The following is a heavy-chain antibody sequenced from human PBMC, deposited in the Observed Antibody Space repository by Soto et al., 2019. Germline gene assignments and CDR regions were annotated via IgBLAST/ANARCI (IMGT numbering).Heavy chain of an antibody. CDR3: ARGALTTYFDY. Sequence: PSETLSLTCTVSGGSVSSSNYYWSWIRQPPGKGLEWLGYIYYSGSASYNPSLKSRITVSVDTSKNQFSLKLSSVTAADTAVYYCARGALTTYFDYWGQGTLVTVSS. CDR2: IYYSGSA. CDR1: GGSVSSSNYY. J-gene: IGHJ4*02. V-gene: IGHV4-61*01.